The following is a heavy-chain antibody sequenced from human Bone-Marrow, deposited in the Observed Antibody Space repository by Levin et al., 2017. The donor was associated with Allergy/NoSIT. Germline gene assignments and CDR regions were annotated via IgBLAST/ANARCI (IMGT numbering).Heavy chain of an antibody. Sequence: GESLKISCAASGFTFSSFAMSWVRQAPGKGLEWVSAISGSGGSTYYADSVKGRFTISRDNSKNTLNLQMNSLRAEDTALYYCANGLDSSGWPYFDYWGQGTLVTVSS. CDR2: ISGSGGST. D-gene: IGHD6-19*01. J-gene: IGHJ4*02. V-gene: IGHV3-23*01. CDR3: ANGLDSSGWPYFDY. CDR1: GFTFSSFA.